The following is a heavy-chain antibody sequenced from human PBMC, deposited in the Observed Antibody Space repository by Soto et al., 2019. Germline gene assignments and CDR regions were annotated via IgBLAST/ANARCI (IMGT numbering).Heavy chain of an antibody. D-gene: IGHD3-10*01. V-gene: IGHV3-23*01. CDR1: GFTFSSYA. CDR3: AKDQQPLLWFGELSGFDY. Sequence: EVQLLESGGGLVQPGGSLRLSCAASGFTFSSYAMSWVRQAPGKGLEWVSAISGSGGSTYYADSVKGRFTISRDNSKNTLYLQMNSLRAEDTAVYYCAKDQQPLLWFGELSGFDYRGQGTLVTVSS. CDR2: ISGSGGST. J-gene: IGHJ4*02.